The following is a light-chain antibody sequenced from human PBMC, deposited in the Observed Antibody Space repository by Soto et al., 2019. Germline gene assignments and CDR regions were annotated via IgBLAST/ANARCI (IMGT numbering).Light chain of an antibody. CDR3: QQYKNWPPLT. V-gene: IGKV3-15*01. CDR1: QSVGSA. J-gene: IGKJ4*01. CDR2: GAS. Sequence: EIVMTQSPATLSVSPGETATLSCRASQSVGSAVAWYQHKPGQAPRLLIVGASIRATGVPGRFSGGGSGTEFTLTISSLQSEDFAVYYCQQYKNWPPLTFGGRTTVEIK.